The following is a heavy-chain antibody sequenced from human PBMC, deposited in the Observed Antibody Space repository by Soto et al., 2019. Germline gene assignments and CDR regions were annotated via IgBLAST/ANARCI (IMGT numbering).Heavy chain of an antibody. J-gene: IGHJ6*02. CDR3: ARVPNGMDV. CDR1: GGSISSGDYY. CDR2: IYYSGTT. V-gene: IGHV4-30-4*01. Sequence: QVQLQESGPGLVKPSQTLSLTCTVSGGSISSGDYYWRWIRQPPGKGLEWIGYIYYSGTTYYNPSLQSRVTISVDTSKNQLSLKLSSVTAADTDVYYCARVPNGMDVWGQGTTVTVSS.